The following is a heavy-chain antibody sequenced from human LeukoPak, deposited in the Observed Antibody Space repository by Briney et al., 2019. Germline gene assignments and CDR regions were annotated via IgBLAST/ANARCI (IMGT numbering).Heavy chain of an antibody. V-gene: IGHV1-69*04. CDR2: IIPIFGIA. CDR3: ARARSDYYDSSGYYYTSGFDI. J-gene: IGHJ3*02. CDR1: GGTFSSYA. Sequence: GASVKVSCKASGGTFSSYAISWVRQAPGQGLEWMGRIIPIFGIANYAQEFQGRVTITADKSTSTAYTELSSLRSEDTAVYYCARARSDYYDSSGYYYTSGFDIWGQGTMVTVSS. D-gene: IGHD3-22*01.